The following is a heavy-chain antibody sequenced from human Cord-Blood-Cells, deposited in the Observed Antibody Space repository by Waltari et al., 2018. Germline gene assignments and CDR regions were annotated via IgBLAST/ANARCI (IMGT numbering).Heavy chain of an antibody. CDR3: ARVLRFLEWLFYAFDI. V-gene: IGHV3-30*04. J-gene: IGHJ3*02. Sequence: QVQLVESGGGVVQPGRSLRLSCAASGFTFSSYAMHWVRPAPGKGLEWVAVISYYGSNKYYADSVKGRFTISRDNSKNTLYLQMNSLRAEDTAVYYCARVLRFLEWLFYAFDIWGQGTMVTVSS. CDR1: GFTFSSYA. CDR2: ISYYGSNK. D-gene: IGHD3-3*01.